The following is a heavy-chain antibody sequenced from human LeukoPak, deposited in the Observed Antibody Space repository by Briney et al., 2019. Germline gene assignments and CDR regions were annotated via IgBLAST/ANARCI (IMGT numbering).Heavy chain of an antibody. CDR3: AKRYSSGWYASFDY. J-gene: IGHJ4*02. CDR1: GFTFDDYG. V-gene: IGHV3-20*04. CDR2: INWNGGST. D-gene: IGHD6-19*01. Sequence: GGSLRLSCAASGFTFDDYGMSWVRQAPGKGLEWVSGINWNGGSTGYADSVKGRFTISRDNAKNSLYLQMNSLRAEDTAVYYCAKRYSSGWYASFDYWGQGTLVTVSS.